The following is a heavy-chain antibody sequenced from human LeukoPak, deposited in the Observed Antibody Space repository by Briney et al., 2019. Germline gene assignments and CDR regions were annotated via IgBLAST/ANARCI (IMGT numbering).Heavy chain of an antibody. V-gene: IGHV4-59*01. CDR1: GGSINGYY. D-gene: IGHD1-14*01. J-gene: IGHJ4*02. CDR2: MYSSGST. Sequence: SETLSLTCTVSGGSINGYYWSWIRLPPGKGLEWIGCMYSSGSTNYNPSLRSRVAISVDTSKSQFSLKLDSVTAADSAVYYCARGRVVGNTGYYFDYWGQGVLVTVSS. CDR3: ARGRVVGNTGYYFDY.